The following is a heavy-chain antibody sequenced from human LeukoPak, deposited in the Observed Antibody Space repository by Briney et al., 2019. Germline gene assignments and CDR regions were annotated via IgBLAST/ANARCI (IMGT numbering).Heavy chain of an antibody. CDR3: ARGGDRYFDWLSLFDY. D-gene: IGHD3-9*01. CDR2: IKQDGSEK. Sequence: GGSLRLSCAASGFTFSSYAMSWVRQAPGKGLEWVANIKQDGSEKYYVDSVKGRFTISRDNAKNSLYLQMNSLRAEDTAVYYCARGGDRYFDWLSLFDYWGQGTLVTVSS. J-gene: IGHJ4*02. V-gene: IGHV3-7*03. CDR1: GFTFSSYA.